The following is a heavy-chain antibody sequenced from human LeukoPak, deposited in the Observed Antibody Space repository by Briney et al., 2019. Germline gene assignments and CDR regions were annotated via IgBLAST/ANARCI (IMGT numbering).Heavy chain of an antibody. Sequence: PGGSLRLSCAAAGFIASSNYMSWVRQAPGKGPEWVSVIYSGGSTYYADSVKGRFTISRDNSKSTLYLQMNSLRAEDTAVYYCARWYGQEVGRDYYYYMDVWGKGTTVTVSS. CDR2: IYSGGST. J-gene: IGHJ6*03. V-gene: IGHV3-53*01. CDR1: GFIASSNY. D-gene: IGHD3-10*01. CDR3: ARWYGQEVGRDYYYYMDV.